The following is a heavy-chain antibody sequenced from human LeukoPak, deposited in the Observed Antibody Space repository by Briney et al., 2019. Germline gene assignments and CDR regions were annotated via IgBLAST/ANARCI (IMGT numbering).Heavy chain of an antibody. CDR3: ARKVESGWFDP. D-gene: IGHD3-10*01. CDR1: GGSISNSNYY. V-gene: IGHV4-61*02. CDR2: IYISGST. Sequence: SETLSLTCTVSGGSISNSNYYWSWIRQPAGKGLEWIGRIYISGSTNYNPSLKSRVTMSVDMSKNQFSLKLSSVTAADTAVCYCARKVESGWFDPWGQGTLVTVSS. J-gene: IGHJ5*02.